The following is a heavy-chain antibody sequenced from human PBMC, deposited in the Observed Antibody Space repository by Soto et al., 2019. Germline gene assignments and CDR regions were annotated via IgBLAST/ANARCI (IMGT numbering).Heavy chain of an antibody. V-gene: IGHV3-66*01. CDR3: ARANYYDT. CDR1: GFTVSSNY. J-gene: IGHJ4*02. D-gene: IGHD3-22*01. Sequence: EVQLVEAGGGLVQPGGSLRLSCAASGFTVSSNYMSWVRQAPGKGLEWVSVIYSGGSTYYADSVKGRCTITRDNSKNTLYLQMNILCAEDTAVYYCARANYYDTWGQGTLVTVSS. CDR2: IYSGGST.